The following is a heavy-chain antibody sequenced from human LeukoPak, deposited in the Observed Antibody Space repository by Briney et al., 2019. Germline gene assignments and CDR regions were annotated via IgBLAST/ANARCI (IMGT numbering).Heavy chain of an antibody. V-gene: IGHV3-23*01. CDR2: PSGSGGSL. J-gene: IGHJ4*02. CDR1: GFPLVSYS. D-gene: IGHD5-12*01. Sequence: RGSLRLSCAASGFPLVSYSMHWVRQAPGKGLEWVSGPSGSGGSLHYADSAKGRFTISRDNSKNTRYLQRNSLREEDTALYNCAKGSRILLSATMHYWGQGTLGTVSS. CDR3: AKGSRILLSATMHY.